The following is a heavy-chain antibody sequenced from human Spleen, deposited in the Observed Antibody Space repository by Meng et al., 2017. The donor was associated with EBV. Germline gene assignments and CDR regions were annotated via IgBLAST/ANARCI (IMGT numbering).Heavy chain of an antibody. D-gene: IGHD3-22*01. Sequence: QVHLPETGPGLGKPSGPLSLTCAVSGASIVSSDWWTWFRQAPGKGLEWIGEIHHSGTTNYYPSLVSRITISIDKSDNQFSLKLTSVTAADTAVYYCARGLGGHYPTMEYWGQGTLVTVSS. V-gene: IGHV4-4*02. J-gene: IGHJ4*02. CDR2: IHHSGTT. CDR3: ARGLGGHYPTMEY. CDR1: GASIVSSDW.